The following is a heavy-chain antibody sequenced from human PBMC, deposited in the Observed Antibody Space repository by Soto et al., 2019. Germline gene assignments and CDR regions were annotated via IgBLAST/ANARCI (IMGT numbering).Heavy chain of an antibody. CDR3: AAFVVPASRNTGFDF. V-gene: IGHV4-39*01. Sequence: QLQLQESGPGLVKPSETLSLTCTVSGVSINTNDYYWGWVRQPPGKGLEWIGNIFYGGSTFYNPSLRTRLTISLDTSKNQFSLSLNSVTAADAAVYYCAAFVVPASRNTGFDFWGQGTLVTVSS. D-gene: IGHD2-15*01. J-gene: IGHJ4*02. CDR1: GVSINTNDYY. CDR2: IFYGGST.